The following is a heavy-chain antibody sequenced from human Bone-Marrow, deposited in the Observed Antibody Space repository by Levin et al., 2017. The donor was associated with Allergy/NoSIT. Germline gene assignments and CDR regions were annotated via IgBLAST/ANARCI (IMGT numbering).Heavy chain of an antibody. CDR1: GGTFSSYA. Sequence: SVKVSCKASGGTFSSYAISWVRQAPGQGLEWMGGIIPIFGTANYAQKFQGRVTITADESTSTAYMELSSLRSEDTAVYYCATELGHSSGWYRFDPWGQGTLVTVSS. D-gene: IGHD6-19*01. V-gene: IGHV1-69*13. CDR3: ATELGHSSGWYRFDP. CDR2: IIPIFGTA. J-gene: IGHJ5*02.